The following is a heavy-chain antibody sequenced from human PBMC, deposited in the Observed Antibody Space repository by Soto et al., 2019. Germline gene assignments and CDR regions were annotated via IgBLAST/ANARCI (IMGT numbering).Heavy chain of an antibody. D-gene: IGHD3-10*01. CDR1: GFSLSTSGVG. CDR2: TYWDDDK. CDR3: THGVADYGSGRFLNWFDP. J-gene: IGHJ5*02. Sequence: QITLKESGPTLVKPTQTLTLTCTFSGFSLSTSGVGVGWIRQPPGTALEWLALTYWDDDKCHSPSLKSRLTITTDTSKNQMVLTMTNMDPVDTATYYCTHGVADYGSGRFLNWFDPWGQGTLVTVSS. V-gene: IGHV2-5*02.